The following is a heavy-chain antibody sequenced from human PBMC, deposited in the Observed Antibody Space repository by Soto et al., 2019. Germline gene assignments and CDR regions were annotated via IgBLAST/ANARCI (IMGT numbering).Heavy chain of an antibody. J-gene: IGHJ4*01. CDR3: VSWVSAHFDY. Sequence: PGGSLRLSCAASGFTFDSPYSHAMSWVHQSPGKGPEWVSTISSNGANTHYAESVKGRFTISKDPPRNTVHLHMNSLRAEDTATYFCVSWVSAHFDYWGHGTPVTVSS. V-gene: IGHV3-23*01. D-gene: IGHD2-8*01. CDR1: GFTFDSPYSHA. CDR2: ISSNGANT.